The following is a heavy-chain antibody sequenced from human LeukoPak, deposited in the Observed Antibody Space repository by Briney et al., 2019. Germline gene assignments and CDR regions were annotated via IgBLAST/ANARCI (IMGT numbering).Heavy chain of an antibody. CDR1: GGSIRRSSSCY. V-gene: IGHV4-39*01. J-gene: IGHJ4*02. CDR3: SRLRGYTDGNPGY. D-gene: IGHD5-12*01. CDR2: IYYTGPT. Sequence: SETLSLTCTVSGGSIRRSSSCYWGWIRQPPGKGVGWIGSIYYTGPTYYNSSLKSRVTISVDTSKNQFSLNLSSVTAADTALYHCSRLRGYTDGNPGYWGQGSLVTVSS.